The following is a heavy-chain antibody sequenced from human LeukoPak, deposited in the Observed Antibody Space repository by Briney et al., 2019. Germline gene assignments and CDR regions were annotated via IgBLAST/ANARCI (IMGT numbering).Heavy chain of an antibody. CDR2: IYPGDSDT. CDR1: GYSFTSYW. Sequence: GESLKISCRGSGYSFTSYWIGWVRQMPGKGLEWMGIIYPGDSDTRYSPSFQGQVTISADKSITTAYLQWSSLKASDTAMYYCARPPTSWAFDSWGQGTMVTVSS. CDR3: ARPPTSWAFDS. J-gene: IGHJ3*02. V-gene: IGHV5-51*01.